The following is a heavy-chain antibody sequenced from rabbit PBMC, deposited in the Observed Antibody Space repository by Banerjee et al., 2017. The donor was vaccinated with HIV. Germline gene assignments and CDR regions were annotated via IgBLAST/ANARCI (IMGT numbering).Heavy chain of an antibody. CDR3: ARGGGNYYDWYFAL. D-gene: IGHD8-1*01. V-gene: IGHV1S45*01. Sequence: QQQLVESGGGLVKPGASLTLTCKVSGFTISSSYWICWVRQAPGKGPEWIACIDAGSSGYTYYASWAKGRFTTSKTSSTTVTLQMTSLTAADTATYFCARGGGNYYDWYFALWGQGTLVTVS. J-gene: IGHJ4*01. CDR1: GFTISSSYW. CDR2: IDAGSSGYT.